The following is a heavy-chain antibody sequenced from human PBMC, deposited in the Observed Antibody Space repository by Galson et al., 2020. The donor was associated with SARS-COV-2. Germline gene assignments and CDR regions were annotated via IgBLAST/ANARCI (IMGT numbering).Heavy chain of an antibody. CDR3: ARDGQWLVPNAMDV. CDR2: IWYDRSNK. Sequence: GGSLRLSCAASGLNFSSYGMHWVRQAPGKGLEWLAVIWYDRSNKYHADSVKGRFTISRDNSKNTLYLQMNSLRAEDTAVYYCARDGQWLVPNAMDVWGQGTTVTVSS. V-gene: IGHV3-33*01. CDR1: GLNFSSYG. J-gene: IGHJ6*02. D-gene: IGHD6-19*01.